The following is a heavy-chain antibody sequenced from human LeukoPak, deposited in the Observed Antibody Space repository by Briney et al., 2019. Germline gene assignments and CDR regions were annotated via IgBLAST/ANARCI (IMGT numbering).Heavy chain of an antibody. CDR2: IYPGDSDT. J-gene: IGHJ4*02. Sequence: GESLKISCKGSGYSFTSYWIGWVRQMPGKGLEWMGIIYPGDSDTRYSPSFQGQVTISADKSISTAYLPWRRLKASDTAMYYCARHKVAQGRYFDWLLYSPAFDYWGQGTLVTVSS. CDR3: ARHKVAQGRYFDWLLYSPAFDY. CDR1: GYSFTSYW. D-gene: IGHD3-9*01. V-gene: IGHV5-51*01.